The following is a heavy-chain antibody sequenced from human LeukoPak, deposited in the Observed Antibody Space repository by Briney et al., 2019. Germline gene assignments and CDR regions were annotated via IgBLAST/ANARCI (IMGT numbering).Heavy chain of an antibody. CDR3: ARGGTPNCSGGSCYDY. Sequence: ASVKVSCKASGYTFTSYGISWVRQAPGQGLEWMGWISAYNGNTNYAQKLQGRVTMTTDTSTSTAYMELRSLRSDDTAVYYCARGGTPNCSGGSCYDYWGQGTLVTVSS. CDR2: ISAYNGNT. J-gene: IGHJ4*02. CDR1: GYTFTSYG. D-gene: IGHD2-15*01. V-gene: IGHV1-18*01.